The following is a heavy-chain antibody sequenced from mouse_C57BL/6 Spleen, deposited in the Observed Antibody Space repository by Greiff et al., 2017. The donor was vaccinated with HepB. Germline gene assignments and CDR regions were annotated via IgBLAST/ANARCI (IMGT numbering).Heavy chain of an antibody. Sequence: QVQLQQPGAELVRPGSSVKLSCKASGYTFTSYWMHWVKQRPIQGLEWIGNIDPSDSETHYNQKFKDKATVTVDKSSSTAYMQLSSLTSEDSAVYYCARRCHYYGSSYWYFDVWGTGTTVTVSS. CDR3: ARRCHYYGSSYWYFDV. V-gene: IGHV1-52*01. CDR1: GYTFTSYW. J-gene: IGHJ1*03. CDR2: IDPSDSET. D-gene: IGHD1-1*01.